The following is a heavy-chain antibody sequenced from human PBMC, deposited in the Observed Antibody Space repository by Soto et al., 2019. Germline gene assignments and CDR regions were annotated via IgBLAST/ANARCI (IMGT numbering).Heavy chain of an antibody. CDR1: GDRFTDYY. D-gene: IGHD5-12*01. V-gene: IGHV1-2*04. J-gene: IGHJ6*03. CDR2: INPNSGVT. Sequence: QVQLVQSGAEVKEPGASVTVSCRASGDRFTDYYMHWVRQAPGQGLERMGWINPNSGVTKYAQKFQGWVTMTRDTSIRTVYMQLSRLGFDDTAIYYCARESGGATATLDYYYFYMDVWGTGTTVTVSS. CDR3: ARESGGATATLDYYYFYMDV.